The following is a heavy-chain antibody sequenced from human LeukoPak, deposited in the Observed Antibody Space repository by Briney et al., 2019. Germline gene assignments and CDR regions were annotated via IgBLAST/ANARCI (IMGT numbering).Heavy chain of an antibody. J-gene: IGHJ6*03. Sequence: HPGGSLRLSCIASGFTFNNYAMHWVRQAPGKGLEWVSTINGNGAATYYADSFKGRFLISRDDSKSTVYLRMNKLRVEDSGLYYCANGLAASGNFLLRDYYYFIDVWGKGTTVIVSS. CDR2: INGNGAAT. V-gene: IGHV3-23*01. D-gene: IGHD1-26*01. CDR3: ANGLAASGNFLLRDYYYFIDV. CDR1: GFTFNNYA.